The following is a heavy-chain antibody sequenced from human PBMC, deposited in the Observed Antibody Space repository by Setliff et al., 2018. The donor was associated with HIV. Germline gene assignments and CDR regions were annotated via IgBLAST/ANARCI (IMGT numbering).Heavy chain of an antibody. J-gene: IGHJ1*01. V-gene: IGHV1-24*01. CDR1: GYTITELS. CDR3: ATDPGYSSTWYSESFQH. CDR2: FDPEDGET. D-gene: IGHD6-13*01. Sequence: ASVKVSCKISGYTITELSIHWVRQAPGKGLEWMANFDPEDGETFYAQKFQGRLTMTEDTSTDTAYMELSSLRSDDTAMYSCATDPGYSSTWYSESFQHWGQGTVVTVSS.